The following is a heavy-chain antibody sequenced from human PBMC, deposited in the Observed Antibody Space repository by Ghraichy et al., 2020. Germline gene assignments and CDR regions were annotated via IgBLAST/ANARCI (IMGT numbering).Heavy chain of an antibody. D-gene: IGHD6-6*01. CDR2: MHYSGNS. J-gene: IGHJ5*02. CDR3: ETYSSSSGWFDP. Sequence: SETLSLTCTVSGDSVSSSSYYWGWIRQPPGKGLEWIGSMHYSGNSYYNPSLKSRVTISVDTSKHQFSLKLNSVTAADTAVYYCETYSSSSGWFDPGGQGTLVTVSS. V-gene: IGHV4-39*07. CDR1: GDSVSSSSYY.